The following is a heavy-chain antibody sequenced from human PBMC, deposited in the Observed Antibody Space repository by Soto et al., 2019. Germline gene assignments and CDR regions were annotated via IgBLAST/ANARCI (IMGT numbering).Heavy chain of an antibody. V-gene: IGHV3-23*01. D-gene: IGHD1-26*01. Sequence: EVQLLESGGGLVQPGGSLRLSCAASEFTFSSYAMSWVRQAPGKGLEWVSVISGSGGSTDYADSVKGRFTISRDNSKNTLYLQMNSLRAEDTAVYYCAKRGSGSYYIDWGQGTLVTVSS. J-gene: IGHJ4*02. CDR1: EFTFSSYA. CDR2: ISGSGGST. CDR3: AKRGSGSYYID.